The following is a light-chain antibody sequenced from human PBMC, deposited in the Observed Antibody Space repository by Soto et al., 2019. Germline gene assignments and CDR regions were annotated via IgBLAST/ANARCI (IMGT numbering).Light chain of an antibody. CDR2: AAS. CDR1: QSISSY. CDR3: QQSYSTWT. V-gene: IGKV1-39*01. J-gene: IGKJ1*01. Sequence: DIQMTQSPSSLSASVGDRVTITCRASQSISSYLNWYQQKPGKAPKLLIYAASSLQSGVPSRFSGNGSGTDFTLTIISLQPDDFATYYCQQSYSTWTFGQGTKVDVK.